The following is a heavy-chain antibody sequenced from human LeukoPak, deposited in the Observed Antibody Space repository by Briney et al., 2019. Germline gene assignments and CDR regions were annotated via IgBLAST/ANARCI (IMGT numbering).Heavy chain of an antibody. CDR1: GYTFTSYD. Sequence: RASVKVSCKASGYTFTSYDINWVRQATGQGLEWMGWMNPNSGNTGYAQKFQGRVTMTRNTSISTAYMELRSLRSDDTAVYYCARHVRAAVHYFLPDYWGQGTLVTVSS. CDR2: MNPNSGNT. CDR3: ARHVRAAVHYFLPDY. V-gene: IGHV1-8*01. J-gene: IGHJ4*02. D-gene: IGHD6-13*01.